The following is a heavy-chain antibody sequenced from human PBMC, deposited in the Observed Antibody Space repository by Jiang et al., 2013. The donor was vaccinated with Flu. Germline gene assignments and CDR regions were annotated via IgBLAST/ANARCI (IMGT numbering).Heavy chain of an antibody. CDR3: ARGPSNWDDWSFDL. V-gene: IGHV4-61*02. J-gene: IGHJ2*01. CDR1: GGSISKNIYY. CDR2: IGTSGTT. D-gene: IGHD7-27*01. Sequence: PGLVKASQTLSLSCTVSGGSISKNIYYWTWIRQPAGKGLEWIGRIGTSGTTKYNPSLERQVTISLDMSRNRFSLNLNSATVADTAVYYCARGPSNWDDWSFDLWGRGTLVTVSS.